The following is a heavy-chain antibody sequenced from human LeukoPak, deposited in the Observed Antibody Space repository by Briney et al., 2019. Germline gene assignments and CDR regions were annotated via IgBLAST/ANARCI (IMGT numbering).Heavy chain of an antibody. D-gene: IGHD6-19*01. CDR2: INKDGREK. J-gene: IGHJ4*02. V-gene: IGHV3-7*01. CDR3: ARGGWGYDD. CDR1: GFTFSSNW. Sequence: PGGSLRLSCEASGFTFSSNWMSWVRQAPGKGLEWVATINKDGREKYYGDSVNGRFTIYRDNAKYSLYLEMKSQRVEDKAVSYCARGGWGYDDWGQGTLVTVSS.